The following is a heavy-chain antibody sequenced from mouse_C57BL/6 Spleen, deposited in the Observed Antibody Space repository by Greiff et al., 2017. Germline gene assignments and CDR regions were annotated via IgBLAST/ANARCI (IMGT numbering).Heavy chain of an antibody. CDR2: INPGSGGT. CDR1: GYAFTNYL. V-gene: IGHV1-54*01. Sequence: QVQLQQSGAELVRPRTSVKVSCKASGYAFTNYLIEWVKQRPGQGLEWIGVINPGSGGTNYNEKFKGKATLTADKSSSTAYMQLSSLTSEDSAVYCCASGNYGNYAYWGQGTLVTVSA. J-gene: IGHJ3*01. D-gene: IGHD2-1*01. CDR3: ASGNYGNYAY.